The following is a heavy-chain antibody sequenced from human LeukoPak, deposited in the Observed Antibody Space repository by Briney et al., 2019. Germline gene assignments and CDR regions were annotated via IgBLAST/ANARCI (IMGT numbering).Heavy chain of an antibody. CDR1: GGTFSSYA. CDR3: ARDGRHVVVPAAIVAGMHWFDP. Sequence: ASVKVSCKASGGTFSSYAISWVRQAPGQGLEWMGGIIPIFGTANYAQKFQGRVTITADESTSTAYMELSSLRSEDTAVYYCARDGRHVVVPAAIVAGMHWFDPWGQGTLVTVSS. V-gene: IGHV1-69*01. CDR2: IIPIFGTA. J-gene: IGHJ5*02. D-gene: IGHD2-2*01.